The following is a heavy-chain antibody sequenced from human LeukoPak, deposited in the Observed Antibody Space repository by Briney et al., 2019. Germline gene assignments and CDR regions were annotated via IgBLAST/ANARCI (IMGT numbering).Heavy chain of an antibody. Sequence: GRSLRLSCAASGFTFSSYGMHWVRQAPGKGLEWVSTISGSGGRTYYADSVKGRFTISRDNSKNTVYLQMDSLRAEDTAVYYCAKSYYYGSGSNYMTFDYWGQGTLVTVSS. CDR3: AKSYYYGSGSNYMTFDY. CDR2: ISGSGGRT. CDR1: GFTFSSYG. V-gene: IGHV3-23*01. J-gene: IGHJ4*02. D-gene: IGHD3-10*01.